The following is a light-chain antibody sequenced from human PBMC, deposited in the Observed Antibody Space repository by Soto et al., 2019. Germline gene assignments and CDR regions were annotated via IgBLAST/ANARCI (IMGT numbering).Light chain of an antibody. CDR1: QNIASY. CDR3: LHTGITPYT. V-gene: IGKV1-39*01. J-gene: IGKJ2*01. Sequence: DIQMTQSPSSLSVSVGDRVIIHCRASQNIASYLNWYQQRPGKDPRILIYGSSDLQSGVPSTFSGSGSGTAVTLTSSSLQADDFATSYCLHTGITPYTFGQGNKLQIK. CDR2: GSS.